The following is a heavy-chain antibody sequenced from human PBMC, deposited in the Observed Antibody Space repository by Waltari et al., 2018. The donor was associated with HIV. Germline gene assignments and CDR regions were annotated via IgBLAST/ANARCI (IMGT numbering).Heavy chain of an antibody. CDR2: IFYTGST. D-gene: IGHD3-16*01. V-gene: IGHV4-39*01. Sequence: QLQLQESGPGLVKPSETLSLTRSVSGDSISSSSYYWGWVRQPPGKGLEWIGSIFYTGSTYYNPSLKSRVTISVDTSRNRFSLKRSSVTAADTAVYYCARHGRMGGGTHRRYFDYWGQGTLVTVSS. J-gene: IGHJ4*02. CDR1: GDSISSSSYY. CDR3: ARHGRMGGGTHRRYFDY.